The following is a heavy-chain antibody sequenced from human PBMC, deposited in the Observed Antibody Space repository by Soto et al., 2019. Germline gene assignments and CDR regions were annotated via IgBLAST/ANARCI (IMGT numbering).Heavy chain of an antibody. Sequence: GGSLRLSCSASGFTFSSYGMHWVRQAPGKGLEWVAVISYDGSNKYYADSVKGRFTIPRDNSKNTLYLQMNSLRAEDTAVYYCAKNRFRKLIRNWFDPWGQGTLVTVSS. V-gene: IGHV3-30*18. CDR2: ISYDGSNK. D-gene: IGHD1-26*01. CDR1: GFTFSSYG. J-gene: IGHJ5*02. CDR3: AKNRFRKLIRNWFDP.